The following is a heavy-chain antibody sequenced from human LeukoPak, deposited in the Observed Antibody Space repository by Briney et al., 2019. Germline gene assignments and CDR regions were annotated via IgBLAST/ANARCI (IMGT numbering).Heavy chain of an antibody. CDR2: SYYTGNT. CDR1: GGSISSYY. J-gene: IGHJ2*01. CDR3: ARHFDNYWYFDL. Sequence: KTSETLSLTCTVSGGSISSYYWSWIRQPPGKGLEWIGYSYYTGNTNYNPSLKSRVTISADTSKNQFSLNLTSVTAADTAVYYCARHFDNYWYFDLWGRGTLVTVSS. V-gene: IGHV4-59*08.